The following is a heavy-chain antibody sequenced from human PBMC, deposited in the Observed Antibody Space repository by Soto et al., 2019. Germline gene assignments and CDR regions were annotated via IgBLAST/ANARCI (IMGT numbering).Heavy chain of an antibody. D-gene: IGHD6-13*01. CDR2: ISYDGSNK. CDR3: AKDLGSSSWYPNFDY. Sequence: PGGSLRLSCAASGFTFSSYGMHWVRQAPGKGLEWVAVISYDGSNKYYADSVKGRFTISRDNSKNTPYLQMNSLRAEDTAVYYCAKDLGSSSWYPNFDYWGQGTLVTVSS. V-gene: IGHV3-30*18. CDR1: GFTFSSYG. J-gene: IGHJ4*02.